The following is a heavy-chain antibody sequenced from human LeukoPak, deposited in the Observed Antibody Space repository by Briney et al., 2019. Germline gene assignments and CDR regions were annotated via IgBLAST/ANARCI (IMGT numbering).Heavy chain of an antibody. CDR2: INHSGST. V-gene: IGHV4-34*01. Sequence: SETLSLTCAVYGGSFSGYYWSWIRQPPGKGLDWIGEINHSGSTNYNPSLKSRVTISVDTSKNQFSLKLRSVNAADTAVYYCARLSMVRGVLGLDYWGQGTLVTVSS. J-gene: IGHJ4*02. D-gene: IGHD3-10*01. CDR1: GGSFSGYY. CDR3: ARLSMVRGVLGLDY.